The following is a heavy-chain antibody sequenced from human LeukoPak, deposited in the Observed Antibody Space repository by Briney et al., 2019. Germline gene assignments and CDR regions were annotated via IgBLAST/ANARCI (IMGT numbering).Heavy chain of an antibody. CDR2: IYHSGNT. Sequence: SETLSLTCTVSGYSISSGYYWGWIRQPPGKGLEWIGVIYHSGNTYYNPSLKSRVTISVDTSKNQFSLKLTSVTSADTAVYYCSRGGGYSYETYFFDNWGQGTLVTVSS. D-gene: IGHD5-18*01. V-gene: IGHV4-38-2*02. J-gene: IGHJ4*02. CDR3: SRGGGYSYETYFFDN. CDR1: GYSISSGYY.